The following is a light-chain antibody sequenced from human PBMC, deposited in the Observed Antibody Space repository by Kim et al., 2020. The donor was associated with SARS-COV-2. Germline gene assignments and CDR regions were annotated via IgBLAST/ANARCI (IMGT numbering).Light chain of an antibody. CDR3: LLYLGDSWV. J-gene: IGLJ3*02. V-gene: IGLV7-43*01. Sequence: PRGTVTISCATSIGAITSCFHSNWFQQKPGQAPRSLIYNTNIRHSCTPARFSGSLLGGKAALNLSGVQPGGQAVYYCLLYLGDSWVFGGGTQLTVL. CDR2: NTN. CDR1: IGAITSCFH.